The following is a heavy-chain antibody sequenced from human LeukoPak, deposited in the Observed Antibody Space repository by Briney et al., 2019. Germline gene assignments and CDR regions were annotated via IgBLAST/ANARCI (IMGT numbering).Heavy chain of an antibody. V-gene: IGHV4-59*08. J-gene: IGHJ5*02. CDR2: IYDGGRT. CDR1: GGSFSSYY. Sequence: PSETLSLTCTVSGGSFSSYYWSWIRQPPGKGLEWIGYIYDGGRTNYNPPLRSRVTISIDTSKNQFSLKLNSVTAADTAVYYCARHGGYLALNWFDPWGHGTLVTVSS. CDR3: ARHGGYLALNWFDP. D-gene: IGHD6-13*01.